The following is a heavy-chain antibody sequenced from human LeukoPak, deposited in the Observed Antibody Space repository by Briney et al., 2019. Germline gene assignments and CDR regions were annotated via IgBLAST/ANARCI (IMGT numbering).Heavy chain of an antibody. CDR1: GFTFSSYA. J-gene: IGHJ4*02. V-gene: IGHV3-23*01. CDR3: AKAHGVNYYDY. CDR2: VSGSGIVT. D-gene: IGHD3-10*01. Sequence: GGSLRLSCAASGFTFSSYAMSWVRQAPGKGLEWVSDVSGSGIVTYYADSVKGRFTIYRDKSKNTLYLQMNSLRAEDTAVYYCAKAHGVNYYDYWGQGTLVTVSS.